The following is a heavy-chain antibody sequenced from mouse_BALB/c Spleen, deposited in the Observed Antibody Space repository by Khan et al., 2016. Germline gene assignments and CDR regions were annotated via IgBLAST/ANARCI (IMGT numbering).Heavy chain of an antibody. CDR2: IYPCNGGT. CDR1: GYTFTDYN. J-gene: IGHJ1*01. CDR3: ARSNDWYFDV. V-gene: IGHV1S29*02. Sequence: VQLQQPGPDLVKPGASVKISCKASGYTFTDYNMHWVKQSHGKSLEWIGYIYPCNGGTGYNQKFKNKATLTVDNSSSTASMELRSLTSEDSAVYYCARSNDWYFDVWGAGTTVTVSS.